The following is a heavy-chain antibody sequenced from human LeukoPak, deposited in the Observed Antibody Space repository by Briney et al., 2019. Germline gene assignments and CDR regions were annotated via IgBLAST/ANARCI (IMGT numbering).Heavy chain of an antibody. Sequence: IPSETLSLTCTVSGGSFSSYYWSWIRQPPGKGLEWIGYIYYSGSTNYKPSLKSRVTISVDTSKNQFSLKLTSVTAADTAVYYCARELPGRPSGSYGGVDWGQGTLVTVSS. CDR2: IYYSGST. CDR3: ARELPGRPSGSYGGVD. V-gene: IGHV4-59*01. CDR1: GGSFSSYY. J-gene: IGHJ4*02. D-gene: IGHD1-26*01.